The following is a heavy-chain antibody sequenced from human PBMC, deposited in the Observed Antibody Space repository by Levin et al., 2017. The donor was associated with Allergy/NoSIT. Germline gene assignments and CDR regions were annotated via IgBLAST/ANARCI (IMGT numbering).Heavy chain of an antibody. CDR1: GFVFEKFG. J-gene: IGHJ4*02. CDR3: VRDTAEILVYEWQQNYHFDC. CDR2: ISYGGTER. D-gene: IGHD6-19*01. Sequence: GGSLRLSCVTSGFVFEKFGLHWVRQAPGKGLEWVAVISYGGTERHYAASVEGRFTISRDNSRNTLYLQMDTLRAEETATYDCVRDTAEILVYEWQQNYHFDCWGQGTLVTVS. V-gene: IGHV3-30*04.